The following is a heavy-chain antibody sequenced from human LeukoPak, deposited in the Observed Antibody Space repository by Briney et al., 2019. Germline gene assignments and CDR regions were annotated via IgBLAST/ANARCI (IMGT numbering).Heavy chain of an antibody. V-gene: IGHV1-69*04. CDR1: GYTFTSYG. CDR2: IIPILGIA. CDR3: ARGRYGSGSYSYYDY. D-gene: IGHD3-10*01. Sequence: GASVKVSCKASGYTFTSYGISWVRQAPGQGLEWMGRIIPILGIANYAQKFQGRVTITADKSTSTAYMELSSLRSEDTAVYYCARGRYGSGSYSYYDYWGQGTLVTVSS. J-gene: IGHJ4*02.